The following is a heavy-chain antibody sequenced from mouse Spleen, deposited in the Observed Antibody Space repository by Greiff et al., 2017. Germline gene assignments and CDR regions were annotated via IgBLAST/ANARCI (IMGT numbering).Heavy chain of an antibody. CDR3: AIPTTVVSHYYAMDY. Sequence: QVQLKQPGAELVKPGASVKVSCKASGYTFTSYWMHWVKQRPGQGLEWIGRIHPSDSDTNYNQKFKGKATLTVDKSSSTAYMQLSSLTSEDSAVYYCAIPTTVVSHYYAMDYWGQGTSVTVSS. D-gene: IGHD1-1*01. CDR2: IHPSDSDT. J-gene: IGHJ4*01. V-gene: IGHV1-74*01. CDR1: GYTFTSYW.